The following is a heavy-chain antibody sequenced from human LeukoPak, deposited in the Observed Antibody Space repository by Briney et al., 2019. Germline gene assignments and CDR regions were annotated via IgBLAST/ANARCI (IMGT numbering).Heavy chain of an antibody. D-gene: IGHD1-26*01. CDR2: INPNSGGT. V-gene: IGHV1-2*06. J-gene: IGHJ3*02. CDR1: GYTFAGYY. CDR3: ARVWGIVGASDAFDI. Sequence: ASVKVSCKASGYTFAGYYMHWVRQAPGQGLEWLGRINPNSGGTNYAQKFQGRVTMTRDTSISTAYMELSRLRSDDTAVCYCARVWGIVGASDAFDIWGQGTMVTVSS.